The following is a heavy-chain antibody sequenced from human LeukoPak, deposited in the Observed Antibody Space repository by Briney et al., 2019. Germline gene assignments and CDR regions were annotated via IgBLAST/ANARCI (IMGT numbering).Heavy chain of an antibody. D-gene: IGHD3-22*01. CDR2: IYYSGST. CDR1: GGSITSHY. Sequence: SETLSLTCTVSGGSITSHYWSWIRQPQGKGLEWIGYIYYSGSTNYNPSLKSRVTISVDTSKNQFSLKLSSVTAADTAVYYCARVPNYYDSSGYYYVKYYYYYMDVWGKGTTVTVSS. J-gene: IGHJ6*03. CDR3: ARVPNYYDSSGYYYVKYYYYYMDV. V-gene: IGHV4-59*11.